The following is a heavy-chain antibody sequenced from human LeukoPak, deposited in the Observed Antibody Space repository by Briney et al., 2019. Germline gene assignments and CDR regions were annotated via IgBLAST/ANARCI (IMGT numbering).Heavy chain of an antibody. CDR1: GGSISSGGYY. V-gene: IGHV4-31*03. D-gene: IGHD4-17*01. Sequence: PSETLSLTCTVSGGSISSGGYYWSWIRQHPGKGLEWIGFIYYSGGTYYNPSLKSRVTISVDTSKNQFSLKLSSVTAADTAVYYCARVGGDAYGDPSWFDPWGQGTLVTVSS. J-gene: IGHJ5*02. CDR3: ARVGGDAYGDPSWFDP. CDR2: IYYSGGT.